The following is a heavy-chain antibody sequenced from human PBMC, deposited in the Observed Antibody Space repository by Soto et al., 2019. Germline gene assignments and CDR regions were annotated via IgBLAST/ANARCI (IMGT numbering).Heavy chain of an antibody. V-gene: IGHV3-15*01. CDR1: GFTFSNAW. CDR3: TTGLYGSGSSGGMAV. D-gene: IGHD3-10*01. J-gene: IGHJ6*02. Sequence: GGSLRLSCAASGFTFSNAWMSWVRQAPGKGLEWVGRIKSKTDGGTTGYAAPVKGRFTISRDDSKNTLYLQMNSLKTEDTAVYYCTTGLYGSGSSGGMAVWGQGTTVTVSS. CDR2: IKSKTDGGTT.